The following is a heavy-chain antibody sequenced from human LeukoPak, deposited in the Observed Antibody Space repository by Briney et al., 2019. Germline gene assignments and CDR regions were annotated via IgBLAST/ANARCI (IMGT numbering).Heavy chain of an antibody. Sequence: GGSLRLSCSGSGFSFGDFAMHWVRQAPGKGLEWVSTITDVGDRALYIDSVRGRFTIFRDDSKNTLYLQMNSLRAGDTAVYYCTKDQDFRLGSMDFWGQGTLVTVSS. J-gene: IGHJ4*02. V-gene: IGHV3-23*01. CDR1: GFSFGDFA. D-gene: IGHD7-27*01. CDR3: TKDQDFRLGSMDF. CDR2: ITDVGDRA.